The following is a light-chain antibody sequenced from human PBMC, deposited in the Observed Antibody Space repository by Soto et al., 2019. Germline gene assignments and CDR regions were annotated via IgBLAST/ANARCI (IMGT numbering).Light chain of an antibody. V-gene: IGKV3-11*01. Sequence: EIVLTQSPATLSLSPGERATLSCRASQSVGSNLAWYQQKPGQAPMLLIYDASNRATGIPARFSGSGSGTDFTLTISSLEPEDFAVYYCQQRSDFLTFGGGTKVEIK. CDR1: QSVGSN. CDR3: QQRSDFLT. J-gene: IGKJ4*01. CDR2: DAS.